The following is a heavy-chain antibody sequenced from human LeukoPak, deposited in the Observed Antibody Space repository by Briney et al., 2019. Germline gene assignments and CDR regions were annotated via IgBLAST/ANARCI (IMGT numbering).Heavy chain of an antibody. CDR2: IDPSDSET. CDR3: ARLNDILTGPFGY. Sequence: PGESLKISCKGSGYSFTSYWIGWVRQMPGKGREGWGNIDPSDSETRHSPSFQGQVTISVDKPISTAYLQWNSLRASDTAMYYCARLNDILTGPFGYWGQGTLVTVSS. D-gene: IGHD3-9*01. J-gene: IGHJ4*02. V-gene: IGHV5-51*01. CDR1: GYSFTSYW.